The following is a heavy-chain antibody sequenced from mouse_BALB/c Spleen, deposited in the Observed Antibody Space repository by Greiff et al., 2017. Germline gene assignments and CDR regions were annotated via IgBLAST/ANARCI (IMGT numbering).Heavy chain of an antibody. Sequence: EVKLMESGGGLVKPGGSLKLSCAASGFTFSSYTMSWVRQTPEKRLEWVATISSGGSYTYYPDSVKGRFTISRDNAKNTLYLQMSSLKSDDTAMYYCTREMIDYWGQGTTLTVSA. J-gene: IGHJ2*01. CDR3: TREMIDY. V-gene: IGHV5-6-4*01. CDR2: ISSGGSYT. CDR1: GFTFSSYT.